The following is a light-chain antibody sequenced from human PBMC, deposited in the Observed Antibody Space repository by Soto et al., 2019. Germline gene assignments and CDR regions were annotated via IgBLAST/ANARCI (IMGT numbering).Light chain of an antibody. Sequence: VLTQSPATLSLSPGERATLSCRASQSVSSTYFAWYQHKSGQAPRLLIYGTSNRASGIPDRFSGSGSGTDFTLSISGLEPEDFAVYFCQQYANSRTFGQGTKVDIK. CDR3: QQYANSRT. J-gene: IGKJ1*01. CDR1: QSVSSTY. V-gene: IGKV3-20*01. CDR2: GTS.